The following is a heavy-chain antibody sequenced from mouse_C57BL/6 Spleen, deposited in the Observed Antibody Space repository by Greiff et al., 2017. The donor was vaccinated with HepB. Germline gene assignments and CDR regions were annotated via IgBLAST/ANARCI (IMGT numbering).Heavy chain of an antibody. D-gene: IGHD2-1*01. CDR3: ARDLDGNVYDYAMDY. CDR1: GFTFSSYA. Sequence: EVQGVESGGGLVKPGGSLKLSCAASGFTFSSYAMSWVRQTPEKRLEWVATISDGGSYTYSPDNVKGRFTISRDNAKNNLYLQMSHLKSEDTAMYYCARDLDGNVYDYAMDYCGQGTSVTVSS. V-gene: IGHV5-4*01. CDR2: ISDGGSYT. J-gene: IGHJ4*01.